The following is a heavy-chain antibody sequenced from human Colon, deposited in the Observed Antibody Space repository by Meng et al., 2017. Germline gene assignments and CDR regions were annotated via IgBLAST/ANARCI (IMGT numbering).Heavy chain of an antibody. V-gene: IGHV4-31*01. CDR1: GGSISTGGYY. Sequence: LQDSGPVLVTPSQTLSLTCTVSGGSISTGGYYWSWIRQLPGKGLEWIGYIYYSGSTCYNPSLRSLVSISVDTSKNQFSLRLTSVTAADTAVYYCARVRRSGDDFDYWGQGTLVTVSS. CDR2: IYYSGST. D-gene: IGHD1-26*01. CDR3: ARVRRSGDDFDY. J-gene: IGHJ4*02.